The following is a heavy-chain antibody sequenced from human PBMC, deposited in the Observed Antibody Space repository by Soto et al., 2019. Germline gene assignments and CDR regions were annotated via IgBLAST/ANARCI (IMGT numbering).Heavy chain of an antibody. J-gene: IGHJ6*02. Sequence: GETLKISCKGSGYSFTSYWIGWVRQMPGKGLEWMGIIYPGDSDTRYSPSFQGQVTISADKSISTAYLQWSSLKASDTAIYYCARTAAAGKYYYGVDVWGQGTTVTVSS. D-gene: IGHD6-13*01. V-gene: IGHV5-51*01. CDR3: ARTAAAGKYYYGVDV. CDR1: GYSFTSYW. CDR2: IYPGDSDT.